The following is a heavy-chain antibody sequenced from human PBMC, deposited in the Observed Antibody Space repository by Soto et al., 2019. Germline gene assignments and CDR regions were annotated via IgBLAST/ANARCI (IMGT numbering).Heavy chain of an antibody. D-gene: IGHD5-12*01. J-gene: IGHJ5*02. CDR1: GYGFTIYY. CDR3: ARDSGYGPNWFDA. CDR2: INPSSTNT. Sequence: GASVNVSWKAAGYGFTIYYMHWVRQAPGQGLEWMGIINPSSTNTNYADSVKGRFTISRDNAKKSLYLHMNGLRVEDTALYYCARDSGYGPNWFDAWGQGTLVTVS. V-gene: IGHV1-46*04.